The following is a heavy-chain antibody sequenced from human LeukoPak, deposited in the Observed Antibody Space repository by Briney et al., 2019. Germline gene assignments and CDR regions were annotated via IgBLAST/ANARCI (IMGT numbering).Heavy chain of an antibody. V-gene: IGHV1-18*01. CDR3: ARGPGGRRGYYPLEDSYYYYYMDV. J-gene: IGHJ6*03. CDR1: GYTFTSYG. Sequence: ASVKVSCKASGYTFTSYGISWVRQAPGQGLEWMGWISAYNGNTNYAQKLQGRVTMTTDRSTSTAYMELRSLRSDDTAVYYCARGPGGRRGYYPLEDSYYYYYMDVWGKGTTVTVSS. D-gene: IGHD3-22*01. CDR2: ISAYNGNT.